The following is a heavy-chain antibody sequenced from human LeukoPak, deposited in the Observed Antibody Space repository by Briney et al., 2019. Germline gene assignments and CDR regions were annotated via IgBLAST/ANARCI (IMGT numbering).Heavy chain of an antibody. CDR2: INHSGST. CDR1: GGSFSGYY. CDR3: ARDDDTTGRYSRFDY. J-gene: IGHJ4*02. D-gene: IGHD3-22*01. V-gene: IGHV4-34*01. Sequence: SETLSLTCAVYGGSFSGYYWSWIRQPPGKGLEWIGEINHSGSTNYNPSLKSRVTISVDTSKNQFSLKLSSVTAEDTAVYFCARDDDTTGRYSRFDYWGQGTLVTVSS.